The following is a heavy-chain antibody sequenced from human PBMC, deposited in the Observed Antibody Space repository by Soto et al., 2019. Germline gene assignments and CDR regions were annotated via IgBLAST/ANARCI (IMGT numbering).Heavy chain of an antibody. CDR2: ISAYNGNT. CDR3: ARVYRITMVRGELSEY. Sequence: QVPLVQSGAEVKKPGASVKVSCKASGYTFTSYGISWVRQAPGQGLEWMGWISAYNGNTNYAQKLQGRVTMTTDTSTRTADMELRSLRSDDTAVYYCARVYRITMVRGELSEYWGQGTLVTVSS. J-gene: IGHJ4*02. D-gene: IGHD3-10*01. V-gene: IGHV1-18*01. CDR1: GYTFTSYG.